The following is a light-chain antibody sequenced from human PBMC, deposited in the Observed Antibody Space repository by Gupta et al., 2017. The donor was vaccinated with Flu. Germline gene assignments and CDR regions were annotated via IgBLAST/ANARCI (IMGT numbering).Light chain of an antibody. CDR2: AAS. V-gene: IGKV1-39*01. J-gene: IGKJ2*01. CDR1: QSIGNS. Sequence: DIQVTQSPSSLSASVGDRLTITCRASQSIGNSLNWYQQRPGKVPKHLIYAASNLQSGVPSRFSGSGSGTDFTLTISSLQPEDFVTYYCQQRDSAPYTFGQGTKLDIK. CDR3: QQRDSAPYT.